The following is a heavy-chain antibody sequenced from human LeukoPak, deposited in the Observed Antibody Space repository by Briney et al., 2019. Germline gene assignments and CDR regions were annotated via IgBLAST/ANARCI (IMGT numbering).Heavy chain of an antibody. CDR1: GFAFNFYA. CDR3: AKPISGGLAVSADWFDP. CDR2: INASGGNT. J-gene: IGHJ5*02. Sequence: PGGSLRLFCAASGFAFNFYAMTWVRQAPGKRLQWVSTINASGGNTYYAESVRGRFTISRDNSKDTLYLQLNSLTAEDTAIYYCAKPISGGLAVSADWFDPWGQGTLVAVSS. V-gene: IGHV3-23*01. D-gene: IGHD6-19*01.